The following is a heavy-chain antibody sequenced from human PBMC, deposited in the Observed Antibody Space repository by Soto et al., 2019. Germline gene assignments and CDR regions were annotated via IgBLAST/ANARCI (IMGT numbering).Heavy chain of an antibody. CDR3: ATARDGYTPLGF. V-gene: IGHV1-46*01. CDR2: INPRGGRT. CDR1: GGTFSSYA. J-gene: IGHJ4*02. Sequence: ASVKVSCKASGGTFSSYAISWVRQAPGQGLEWMGIINPRGGRTSYAQKFQGRVTMTGDTSTNTAYMELSSLRSEDTAVYYCATARDGYTPLGFWGLGTLVTVSS. D-gene: IGHD5-12*01.